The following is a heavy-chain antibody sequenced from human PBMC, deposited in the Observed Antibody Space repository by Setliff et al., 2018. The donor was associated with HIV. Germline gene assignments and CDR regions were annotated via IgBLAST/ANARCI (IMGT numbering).Heavy chain of an antibody. CDR1: GFSLSTSGMC. V-gene: IGHV2-70*11. CDR3: ARAGPSSGYQS. D-gene: IGHD6-19*01. J-gene: IGHJ5*02. Sequence: SGPTLVNPTQTLTLTCTLSGFSLSTSGMCVSWIRQPPGKALEWLGRIDWDDDKYYSTSLRTRLAISQGASKNQVALTMTNVDPVDQAPYFCARAGPSSGYQSWGKGPLVTVSS. CDR2: IDWDDDK.